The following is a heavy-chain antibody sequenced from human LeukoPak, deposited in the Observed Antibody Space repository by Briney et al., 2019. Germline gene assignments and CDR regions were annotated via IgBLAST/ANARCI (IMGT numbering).Heavy chain of an antibody. V-gene: IGHV3-7*01. D-gene: IGHD4-17*01. J-gene: IGHJ4*02. Sequence: GGSLRLSCAASGFTFYSYWMSWVRQAPGKGLEWVANIKQDGSEKYYVDSVKGRFTISRDNAKNSLYLQMNSLRAEDTAVYFCARGRFTVTTDVFDYWGQGTLVTVSS. CDR1: GFTFYSYW. CDR3: ARGRFTVTTDVFDY. CDR2: IKQDGSEK.